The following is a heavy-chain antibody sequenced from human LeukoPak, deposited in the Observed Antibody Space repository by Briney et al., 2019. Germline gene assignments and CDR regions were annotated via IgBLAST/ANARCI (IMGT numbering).Heavy chain of an antibody. CDR2: IYSDGRT. Sequence: PGGSLRLSCAASGFTFSSYGMHWVRQAPGKGLEWVSVIYSDGRTYYADSVQGRFTISRDNSKNTLYLQMNSLRAEDTAVYYCARDEVGAGNTYVKFDYWGQGTLVTVSS. J-gene: IGHJ4*02. V-gene: IGHV3-66*01. CDR3: ARDEVGAGNTYVKFDY. D-gene: IGHD5-18*01. CDR1: GFTFSSYG.